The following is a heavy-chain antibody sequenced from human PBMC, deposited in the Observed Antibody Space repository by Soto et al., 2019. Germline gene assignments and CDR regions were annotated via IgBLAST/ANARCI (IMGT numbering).Heavy chain of an antibody. J-gene: IGHJ4*02. D-gene: IGHD3-10*01. Sequence: QVQLVESGGGGVQPGESLRLSCTASGFTFSRNGMHWVRQAPGKGLEWVAVSWYDATYKYYGDSVNGRLTVSRDNSKNTLYLQMDSLRVEDTAVYFCAKDVTHGVYYVDSWGQGTLVTVSS. CDR1: GFTFSRNG. CDR3: AKDVTHGVYYVDS. V-gene: IGHV3-33*06. CDR2: SWYDATYK.